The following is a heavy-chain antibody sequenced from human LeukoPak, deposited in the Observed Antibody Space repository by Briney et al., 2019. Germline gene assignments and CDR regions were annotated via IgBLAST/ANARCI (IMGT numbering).Heavy chain of an antibody. V-gene: IGHV3-20*04. Sequence: AGSLSLSCAASGFTFDDYGMSWVRQAPGKGLEWISGINWNGGSTAHADTVKGRFTISRDNAKNSLYMQMNSLRAEDTALDYCARGSTYYYDSSGYYFIDYWDQGTLVTVSS. CDR1: GFTFDDYG. CDR2: INWNGGST. D-gene: IGHD3-22*01. J-gene: IGHJ4*02. CDR3: ARGSTYYYDSSGYYFIDY.